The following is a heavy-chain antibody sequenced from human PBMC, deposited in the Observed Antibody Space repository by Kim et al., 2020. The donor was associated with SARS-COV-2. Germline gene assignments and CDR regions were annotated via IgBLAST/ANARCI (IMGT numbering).Heavy chain of an antibody. CDR1: GFTFSSYD. CDR2: IGTAGDT. Sequence: GGSLRLSCAASGFTFSSYDMHWVRQATGKGLEWVSAIGTAGDTYYPGSVKGRFTISRENAKNSLYLQMNSLRAGDTAVYYCARGKGGIAAAGTAEFDYWGQGTLVTVSS. CDR3: ARGKGGIAAAGTAEFDY. J-gene: IGHJ4*02. D-gene: IGHD6-13*01. V-gene: IGHV3-13*01.